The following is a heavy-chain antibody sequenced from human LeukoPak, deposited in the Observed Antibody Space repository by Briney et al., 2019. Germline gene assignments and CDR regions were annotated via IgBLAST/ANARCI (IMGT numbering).Heavy chain of an antibody. V-gene: IGHV3-53*01. CDR2: IYSGGST. CDR1: GFTVSSNY. J-gene: IGHJ6*02. CDR3: ARGPVKGYYYYYGMDV. D-gene: IGHD4-17*01. Sequence: GGSLRLSCAASGFTVSSNYMSWVRQAPGKGLEWVSVIYSGGSTYYADSVKGQFTISRDNSKNTLYLQMNSLRAEDTAVYYCARGPVKGYYYYYGMDVWGQGTTVTVSS.